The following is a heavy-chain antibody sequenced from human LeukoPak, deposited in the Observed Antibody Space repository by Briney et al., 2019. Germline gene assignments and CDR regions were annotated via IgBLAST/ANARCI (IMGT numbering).Heavy chain of an antibody. J-gene: IGHJ4*02. CDR3: ARSTFSSSWNL. V-gene: IGHV4-59*08. CDR1: GGSITDYY. D-gene: IGHD6-13*01. Sequence: SETLSLTCTVSGGSITDYYGSWIRQPPGKGLEWIGYMYYSGSSYYKPSLKSRVTISVDTSKNQFSLKLRSVTAADTAMYYCARSTFSSSWNLWGQGTLVTVSS. CDR2: MYYSGSS.